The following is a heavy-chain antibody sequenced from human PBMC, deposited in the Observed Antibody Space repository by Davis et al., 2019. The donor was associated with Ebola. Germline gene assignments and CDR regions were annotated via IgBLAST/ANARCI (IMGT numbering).Heavy chain of an antibody. Sequence: GGSLRLSCAASGFSFSSYGLSWVRQAPGKGLEWVSAISSGGGSTYYADSVKGRFTISRDNSKRNLFLQMDSLRPEDTAVYYCARGAPPKLYYYGMDVWGQGTTVTVSS. J-gene: IGHJ6*02. CDR1: GFSFSSYG. CDR3: ARGAPPKLYYYGMDV. CDR2: ISSGGGST. V-gene: IGHV3-23*01.